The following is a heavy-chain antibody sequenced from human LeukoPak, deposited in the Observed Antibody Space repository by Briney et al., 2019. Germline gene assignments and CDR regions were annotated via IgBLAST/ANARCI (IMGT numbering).Heavy chain of an antibody. CDR1: GGSISSHH. J-gene: IGHJ5*02. V-gene: IGHV4-59*11. D-gene: IGHD6-13*01. CDR2: ISNNGYT. Sequence: SETLSLTCTVSGGSISSHHWTWIRQTPGKGLEWIGDISNNGYTNYNSSLESRVTISVDTSKNQFSLRLTSVTAADTAVYFCARRDSSWYGGWFDPWGLGTLVTVSS. CDR3: ARRDSSWYGGWFDP.